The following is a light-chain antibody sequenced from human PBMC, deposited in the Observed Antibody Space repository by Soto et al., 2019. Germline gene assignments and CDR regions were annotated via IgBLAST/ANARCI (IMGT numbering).Light chain of an antibody. CDR1: SSDIGRNY. CDR3: GTWDSSLTTYV. J-gene: IGLJ1*01. V-gene: IGLV1-51*02. Sequence: QSVLTQPPSVSAAPGQKVTISCSGSSSDIGRNYVSWYQHLPGTAPKLLTYENNKRPSWIPDRLSGSKSGSSATLGITGLQTGDEADYYCGTWDSSLTTYVFGPGTKLTVL. CDR2: ENN.